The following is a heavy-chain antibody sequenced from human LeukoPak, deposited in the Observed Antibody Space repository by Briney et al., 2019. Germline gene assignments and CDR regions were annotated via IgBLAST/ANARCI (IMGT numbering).Heavy chain of an antibody. V-gene: IGHV3-23*01. Sequence: GGTLRLSCAASGFTFSSYGMSWVRQAPGKGLEWVSAISGSGGSTYYADSVRGRFTISRDNSKNTLYLQMNSLRAEDTAVYYCARSLRVRGVPDYMDVWGKGTTVTISS. CDR3: ARSLRVRGVPDYMDV. CDR1: GFTFSSYG. J-gene: IGHJ6*03. D-gene: IGHD3-10*01. CDR2: ISGSGGST.